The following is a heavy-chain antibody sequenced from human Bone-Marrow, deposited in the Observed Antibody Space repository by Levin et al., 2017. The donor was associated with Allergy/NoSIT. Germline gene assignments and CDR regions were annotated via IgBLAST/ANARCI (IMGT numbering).Heavy chain of an antibody. D-gene: IGHD3-9*01. Sequence: GGSLRLSCAASGFTVSNNYMSWVRQPPGKGLEWVSLIYSGGASYYADHVKGRFTISRDSYKNTLYLQINSLRIEDTAVYYCARNPCAIDWSWGQGTLVTVSS. CDR1: GFTVSNNY. J-gene: IGHJ5*02. CDR3: ARNPCAIDWS. V-gene: IGHV3-53*01. CDR2: IYSGGAS.